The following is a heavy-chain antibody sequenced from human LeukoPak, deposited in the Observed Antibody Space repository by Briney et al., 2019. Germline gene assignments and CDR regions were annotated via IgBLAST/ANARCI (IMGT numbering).Heavy chain of an antibody. V-gene: IGHV3-48*04. Sequence: GGSLRLSCAASGFTFSSYWMSWVRQPPGKGLEWIAYISSSGRTVDQADSVKSRITISSDNAKNSVYLQMNSLRADDTAVYYCARGGGYDSFDYWGQGTQVTVSS. CDR1: GFTFSSYW. J-gene: IGHJ4*02. CDR3: ARGGGYDSFDY. D-gene: IGHD5-12*01. CDR2: ISSSGRTV.